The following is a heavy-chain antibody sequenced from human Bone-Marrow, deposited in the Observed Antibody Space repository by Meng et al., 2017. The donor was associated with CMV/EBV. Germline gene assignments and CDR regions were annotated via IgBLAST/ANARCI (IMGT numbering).Heavy chain of an antibody. D-gene: IGHD2-2*01. J-gene: IGHJ6*02. CDR2: ISSSGSTI. CDR1: GFTFSSYE. V-gene: IGHV3-48*03. CDR3: ARGGGYCSSTSCYYFNYYYYYGMDV. Sequence: GGSLRLSCAASGFTFSSYEMNWVRQAPGKGLEWVSYISSSGSTIYYADSVKGRFTISRDNAKNSLYLQMNSLRAEDTAVYYCARGGGYCSSTSCYYFNYYYYYGMDVWGQGTTVTVS.